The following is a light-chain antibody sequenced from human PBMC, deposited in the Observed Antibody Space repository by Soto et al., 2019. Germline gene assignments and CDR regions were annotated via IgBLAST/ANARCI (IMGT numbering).Light chain of an antibody. CDR3: CSYAGSSLV. V-gene: IGLV1-40*01. J-gene: IGLJ2*01. CDR1: SSNIGAGYD. Sequence: QSVLTQPPSVSGAPGQRVTISCTGSSSNIGAGYDVHWYQQLPGTAPKLLIYGNSNRPSGVPDRFSGSKSGTSASLAITGLQAEDEADYYCCSYAGSSLVFGGGTKVTVL. CDR2: GNS.